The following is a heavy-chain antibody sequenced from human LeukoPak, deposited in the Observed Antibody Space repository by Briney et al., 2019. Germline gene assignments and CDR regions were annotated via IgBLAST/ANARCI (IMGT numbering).Heavy chain of an antibody. V-gene: IGHV3-30-3*01. D-gene: IGHD3-22*01. CDR2: ISYDGSNK. J-gene: IGHJ4*02. Sequence: GGSLRLSCAASGFTFSSYAMHWVRQAPGKGLEWVAVISYDGSNKYYADSVKGRFTISRDNSKNTLYLQMNSLRAEDTAVYYCAIDSSGLFDYWGQGTLVTASS. CDR3: AIDSSGLFDY. CDR1: GFTFSSYA.